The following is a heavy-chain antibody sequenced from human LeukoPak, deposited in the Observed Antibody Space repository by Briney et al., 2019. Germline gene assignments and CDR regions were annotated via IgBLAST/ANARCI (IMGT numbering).Heavy chain of an antibody. J-gene: IGHJ4*02. CDR3: ARDGLYDGSSYSPWFYFDY. D-gene: IGHD3-22*01. CDR2: IYYSGRP. Sequence: SETLSLTCTVSGGSISSSSYYWGWIRQPPGKGLEWIGTIYYSGRPYYNPSLKSRVTISVDTSKNQFSLKLSSVTAADTAVYYCARDGLYDGSSYSPWFYFDYWGQGTLVTVSS. CDR1: GGSISSSSYY. V-gene: IGHV4-39*07.